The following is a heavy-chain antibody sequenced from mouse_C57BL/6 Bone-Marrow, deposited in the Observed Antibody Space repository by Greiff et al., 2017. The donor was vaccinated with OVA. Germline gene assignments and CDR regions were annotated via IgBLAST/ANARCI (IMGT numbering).Heavy chain of an antibody. V-gene: IGHV14-1*01. CDR2: IDPEDGDT. J-gene: IGHJ4*01. D-gene: IGHD2-4*01. Sequence: EVQLQQSGAELVRPGASVKLSCTASGFNIKDYYMHWVKQRPEQGLEWIGRIDPEDGDTEYAPKFQGKATMTADTSSNTAYLQLSSLTSEDTAVYYCTTVDDYLTHYYAMDYWGQGTSVTVSS. CDR3: TTVDDYLTHYYAMDY. CDR1: GFNIKDYY.